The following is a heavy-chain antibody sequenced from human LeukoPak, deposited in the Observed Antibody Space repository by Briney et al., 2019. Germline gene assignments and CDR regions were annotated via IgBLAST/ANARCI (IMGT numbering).Heavy chain of an antibody. D-gene: IGHD3-3*01. CDR1: GDSSSSHSYF. V-gene: IGHV4-61*05. CDR2: IHHIGST. Sequence: SSETLSLTCTVSGDSSSSHSYFWGWIRQPPGKGLEWIGNIHHIGSTNYNPSLKSRVTISVDTSKNQFSLKLSSVTAADTAVYYCARGYDFWSGYYTKNDAFDIWGQGTMVTVSS. J-gene: IGHJ3*02. CDR3: ARGYDFWSGYYTKNDAFDI.